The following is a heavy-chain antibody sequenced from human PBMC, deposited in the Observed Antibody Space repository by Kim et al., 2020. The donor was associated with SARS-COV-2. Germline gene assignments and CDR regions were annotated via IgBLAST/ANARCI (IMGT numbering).Heavy chain of an antibody. J-gene: IGHJ3*02. V-gene: IGHV5-51*01. Sequence: GESLKISCKTSGYRFTSYWIGWVRQMPGKGLEWMGIFYPGDSETISSPSFQGQVTFSADKSISTAYLQWSSLKASDTAMYYCARHRYYYDGSDDAFDIWGQGTMVTVSS. CDR3: ARHRYYYDGSDDAFDI. CDR1: GYRFTSYW. D-gene: IGHD3-22*01. CDR2: FYPGDSET.